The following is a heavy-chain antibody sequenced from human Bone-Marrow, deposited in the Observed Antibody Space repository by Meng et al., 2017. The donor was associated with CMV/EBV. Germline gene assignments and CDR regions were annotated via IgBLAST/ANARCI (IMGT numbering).Heavy chain of an antibody. V-gene: IGHV4-34*01. CDR2: INHSGST. CDR1: GGSVSGYY. D-gene: IGHD6-13*01. J-gene: IGHJ4*02. Sequence: YGGSVSGYYWSWIRQPPGKGLEWIGEINHSGSTNYNPSLKSRVTISVDTSKNQFSLKLSSVTAADTAVYYCARGSRYRYSSSWSHFDYWGQGTLVTVSS. CDR3: ARGSRYRYSSSWSHFDY.